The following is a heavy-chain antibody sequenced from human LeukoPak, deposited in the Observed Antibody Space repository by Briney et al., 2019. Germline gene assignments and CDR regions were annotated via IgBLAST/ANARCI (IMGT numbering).Heavy chain of an antibody. V-gene: IGHV1-46*01. Sequence: ASVKVSCKASGYTFTSYYMHWVRQAPGQGLGWMGIINPSGGSTSYAQKFQGRVTMTRDTSTSTVYMELSSLRSEDTAVYYCARESLGCSGGSCYSGRLDYYGMDVWGQGTTVTVSS. CDR2: INPSGGST. CDR3: ARESLGCSGGSCYSGRLDYYGMDV. J-gene: IGHJ6*02. CDR1: GYTFTSYY. D-gene: IGHD2-15*01.